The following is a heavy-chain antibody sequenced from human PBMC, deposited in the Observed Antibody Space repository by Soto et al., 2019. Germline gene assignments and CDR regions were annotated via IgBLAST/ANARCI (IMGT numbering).Heavy chain of an antibody. D-gene: IGHD4-4*01. CDR2: IIPIIGII. V-gene: IGHV1-69*08. CDR1: GGTFSTYT. J-gene: IGHJ5*02. CDR3: AGDPDSHYNDSHASSYP. Sequence: QVQLVQSGAEVKKPGSSVKVSCKASGGTFSTYTITWVRHAPGQGLEWMGRIIPIIGIIKYAQKFQGRVTISADKFTGTAYMELTGLRSDDTAVYYCAGDPDSHYNDSHASSYPWGQGTLVTVSS.